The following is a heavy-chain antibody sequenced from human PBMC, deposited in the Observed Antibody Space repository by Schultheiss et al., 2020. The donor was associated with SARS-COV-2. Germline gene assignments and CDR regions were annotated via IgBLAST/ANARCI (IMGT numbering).Heavy chain of an antibody. V-gene: IGHV1-69*06. Sequence: SVKVSCKTSGGTFSSYAISWVRQAPGQGLEWMGGIIPIFGTINYAQKFQGRITITADKSTSTAYMELSSLRSEDTAVYYCAKSKGASPFDYWGQGTLVTVSS. CDR1: GGTFSSYA. CDR3: AKSKGASPFDY. CDR2: IIPIFGTI. J-gene: IGHJ4*02. D-gene: IGHD2-2*01.